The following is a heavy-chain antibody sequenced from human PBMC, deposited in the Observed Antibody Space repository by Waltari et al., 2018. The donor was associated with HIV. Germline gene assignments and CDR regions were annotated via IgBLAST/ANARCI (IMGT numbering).Heavy chain of an antibody. CDR2: SSATGATT. Sequence: EVQLLESGGALVQRGGSLSLYCAGYGFSFVSVSGSWVRQSPGKGLDWVSSSSATGATTYYSDSVKGRFTISRDNSKNTLYVQMNSLLVEDTAIYYCASHPVPYCGNRRCYGGFWGQGTLVTVSS. V-gene: IGHV3-23*01. CDR3: ASHPVPYCGNRRCYGGF. D-gene: IGHD2-21*01. J-gene: IGHJ4*02. CDR1: GFSFVSVS.